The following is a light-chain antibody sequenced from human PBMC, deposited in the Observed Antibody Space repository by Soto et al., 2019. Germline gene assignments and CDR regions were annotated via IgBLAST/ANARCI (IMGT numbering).Light chain of an antibody. CDR2: DYS. CDR3: QAWDSSTARV. Sequence: SYELTQPPSVSVALGQTARVTCGGNNIGRKSVHWYQQMPGQAPVLVVSDYSDRPSGIPERFSGSKSGNTATLTISRVEAGDEADYYCQAWDSSTARVFGGGTKVTVL. V-gene: IGLV3-21*02. J-gene: IGLJ2*01. CDR1: NIGRKS.